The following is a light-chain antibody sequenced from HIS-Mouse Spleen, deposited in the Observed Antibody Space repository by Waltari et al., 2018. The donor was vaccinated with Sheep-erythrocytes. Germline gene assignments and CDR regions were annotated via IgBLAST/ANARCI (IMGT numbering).Light chain of an antibody. CDR3: QAWDSSTYV. Sequence: SYELTQPPSVSVSPGQTASITCSGDKLGDQYACWYQQKPGQSPVLVIYQDSKRPSGIPERFSGSNSGNTATLTISGTQAMDEADYYCQAWDSSTYVFRTGTKVTVL. V-gene: IGLV3-1*01. J-gene: IGLJ1*01. CDR2: QDS. CDR1: KLGDQY.